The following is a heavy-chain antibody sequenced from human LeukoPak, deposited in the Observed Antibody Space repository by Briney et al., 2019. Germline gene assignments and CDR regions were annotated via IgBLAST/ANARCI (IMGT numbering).Heavy chain of an antibody. J-gene: IGHJ4*02. D-gene: IGHD4-23*01. V-gene: IGHV3-30*18. CDR1: GFTFSSYG. CDR3: AKDPFGYGGNGTH. Sequence: PGGSLRLSCAASGFTFSSYGMHWVRQAPGKGLEWVAVISYDGSNKYYADSVKGRFTISRDNSKNTLYLQMNSLRAEDTAVYYCAKDPFGYGGNGTHWGQGTLVTVSS. CDR2: ISYDGSNK.